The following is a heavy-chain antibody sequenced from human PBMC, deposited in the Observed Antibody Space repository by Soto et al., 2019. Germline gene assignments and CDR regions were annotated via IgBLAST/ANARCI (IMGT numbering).Heavy chain of an antibody. CDR3: ARRIPFGYGMDV. J-gene: IGHJ6*02. CDR1: GFTFSSYA. V-gene: IGHV3-64*01. Sequence: EVQLVESGGGLVQPGGSLRLSCAASGFTFSSYAMHWVRQAPGKGLEYVSVITSNGGNTDYASSVKGRFTISRDNSKNTLNLQMDSLRAEDMAVYYCARRIPFGYGMDVWGQGTTVTVSS. D-gene: IGHD2-21*01. CDR2: ITSNGGNT.